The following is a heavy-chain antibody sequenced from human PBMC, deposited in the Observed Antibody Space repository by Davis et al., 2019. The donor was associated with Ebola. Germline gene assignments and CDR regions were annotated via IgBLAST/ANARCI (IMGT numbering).Heavy chain of an antibody. J-gene: IGHJ4*02. CDR3: ANLDYGDNSGFDY. CDR2: ISGSGGST. D-gene: IGHD4-23*01. CDR1: GFTFSSYA. Sequence: GESLKISCAASGFTFSSYAMSWVRQAPGKGPEWVSAISGSGGSTYYADSVKGRFTISRDNSKNTLYLQMNSLRAEDTAVYYCANLDYGDNSGFDYWGQGTLVTVSS. V-gene: IGHV3-23*01.